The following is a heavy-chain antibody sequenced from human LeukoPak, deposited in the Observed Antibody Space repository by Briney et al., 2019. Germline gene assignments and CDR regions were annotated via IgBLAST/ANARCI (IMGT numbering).Heavy chain of an antibody. Sequence: GGSLRLSCATSGFTFSSNWMSWVRHAPGRGLDWVANIRPDGSAEYYAASVKGRFTVSRDNAKNSLYLQMNSLRVEDTAVYYCARANNSSWHNWGQGTLVTVSS. CDR1: GFTFSSNW. CDR3: ARANNSSWHN. D-gene: IGHD6-13*01. CDR2: IRPDGSAE. J-gene: IGHJ4*02. V-gene: IGHV3-7*01.